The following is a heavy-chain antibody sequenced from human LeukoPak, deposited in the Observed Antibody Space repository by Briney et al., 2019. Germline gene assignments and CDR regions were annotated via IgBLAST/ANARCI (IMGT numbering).Heavy chain of an antibody. CDR1: GFTFSSYG. J-gene: IGHJ5*02. D-gene: IGHD2-2*01. CDR2: IRYDGSNK. CDR3: AKGVAQYQRDWFDP. Sequence: PGGSLRLSCAASGFTFSSYGMHWVRQAPGKGLEWVAFIRYDGSNKYYADSVKGRFTISRDNSKNTLYLQMNSLRAEDTAVYYCAKGVAQYQRDWFDPWGQGTLVTVSS. V-gene: IGHV3-30*02.